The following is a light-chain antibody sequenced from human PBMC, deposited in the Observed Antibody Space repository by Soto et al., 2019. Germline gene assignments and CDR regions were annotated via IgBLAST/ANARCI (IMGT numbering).Light chain of an antibody. V-gene: IGKV3-15*01. Sequence: EIVMTQSPATLSVSPGERATLSCRASQRVSSNLAWYQHKPGQAPRLLMYDASTSATGIPARFSGSAAGTEYTLTISSLQSEDFAVYYCQQYNNWPLTFGGGTKVEIK. CDR1: QRVSSN. J-gene: IGKJ4*01. CDR3: QQYNNWPLT. CDR2: DAS.